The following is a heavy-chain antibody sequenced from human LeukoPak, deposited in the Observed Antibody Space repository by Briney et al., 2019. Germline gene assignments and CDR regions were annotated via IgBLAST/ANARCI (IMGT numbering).Heavy chain of an antibody. V-gene: IGHV4-34*01. D-gene: IGHD1-26*01. CDR2: INHSGST. CDR1: GGSFSGYY. CDR3: ARGRAAYSGSYFDY. J-gene: IGHJ4*02. Sequence: SETLSLTCAVYGGSFSGYYWSWIRQPPRKRLEWIGEINHSGSTNYNPSLKSRVTISVDTSKNQFSLKLSSVTAADTAVYYCARGRAAYSGSYFDYWGQGTLVTVSS.